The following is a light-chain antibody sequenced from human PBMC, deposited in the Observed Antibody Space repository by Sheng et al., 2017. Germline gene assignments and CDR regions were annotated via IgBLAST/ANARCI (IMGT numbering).Light chain of an antibody. V-gene: IGKV1-39*01. Sequence: DIQMTQSPSSLSASVGDRVTITCRASQSISSYLNWYQQKPGKAPKLLIYAASSLQSGVPSRFSGSGSGTDFTLTISSLQPEDFATYYCTTVXTVPTF. CDR1: QSISSY. J-gene: IGKJ3*01. CDR2: AAS. CDR3: TTVXTVPT.